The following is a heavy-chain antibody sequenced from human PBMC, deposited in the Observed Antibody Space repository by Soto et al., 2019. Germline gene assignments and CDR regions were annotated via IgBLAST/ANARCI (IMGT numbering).Heavy chain of an antibody. CDR1: GFTFSSYA. D-gene: IGHD3-22*01. CDR3: VKVAGDYYDSSGYFGYFQH. J-gene: IGHJ1*01. V-gene: IGHV3-64D*06. CDR2: ISSNGGST. Sequence: SGGSLRLSCSASGFTFSSYAMHWVRQAPGKGLEYVSAISSNGGSTYYADSVKGRFTISRDNSKNTLYLQMSSLRAEDTAVYYCVKVAGDYYDSSGYFGYFQHWGQGTLVTVSS.